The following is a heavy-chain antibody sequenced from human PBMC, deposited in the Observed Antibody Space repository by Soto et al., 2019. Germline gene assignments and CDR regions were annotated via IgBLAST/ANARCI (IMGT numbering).Heavy chain of an antibody. Sequence: GGSLRLSCAASGFTFSNAWMSWVRQAPGKGLEWVGRIKSKTDGGTTDYAAPVKGRFTISRDDSKNTLYLQMNSLKTEDTAVYYCARDEDSRVGWFDPWGQGTLVTVSS. V-gene: IGHV3-15*01. CDR3: ARDEDSRVGWFDP. D-gene: IGHD2-2*01. CDR1: GFTFSNAW. CDR2: IKSKTDGGTT. J-gene: IGHJ5*02.